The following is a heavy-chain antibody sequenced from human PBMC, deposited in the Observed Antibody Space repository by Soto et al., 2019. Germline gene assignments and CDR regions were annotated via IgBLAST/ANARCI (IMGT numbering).Heavy chain of an antibody. V-gene: IGHV1-69*02. CDR3: ARGWLQVPYYFGY. Sequence: QVQLVQSGAEVKKPGSSVKVSCKASGGTFSSYTISWVRQAPGQGLEWMGRIIPILGIANYAQKFQGRVTITADKSTSTAYMELRSLRSEDTAVYYCARGWLQVPYYFGYWGQGTLVTVSS. D-gene: IGHD5-12*01. CDR2: IIPILGIA. CDR1: GGTFSSYT. J-gene: IGHJ4*02.